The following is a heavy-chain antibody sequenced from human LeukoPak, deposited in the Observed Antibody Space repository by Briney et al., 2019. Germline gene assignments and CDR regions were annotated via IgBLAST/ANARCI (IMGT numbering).Heavy chain of an antibody. J-gene: IGHJ4*02. D-gene: IGHD6-13*01. CDR1: GGSISTNNYY. CDR3: ARREGSSWFYFDY. Sequence: SETLSLTCTVSGGSISTNNYYWGWIRQPPGKGLEWIGSIYYSGSTSYNPSLKSRVAISVDTSKNQFSLRQTSVTAADTAVYYCARREGSSWFYFDYWGQGTLVTVSS. CDR2: IYYSGST. V-gene: IGHV4-39*01.